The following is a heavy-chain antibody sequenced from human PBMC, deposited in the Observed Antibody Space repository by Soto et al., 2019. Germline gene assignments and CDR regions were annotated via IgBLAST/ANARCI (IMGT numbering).Heavy chain of an antibody. CDR3: ALLMGEYCTNGVCYTGRP. V-gene: IGHV1-8*01. CDR1: GYTFTSYD. D-gene: IGHD2-8*01. CDR2: MNPNSGNT. J-gene: IGHJ5*02. Sequence: QVQLVQSGAEVKKPGASVKVSCKSSGYTFTSYDINWVRQSTGQGLECMGWMNPNSGNTGYAQKFQGRVTMTRNTSISTAYMELSSLRSEDTAVYYCALLMGEYCTNGVCYTGRPWGQGTLVTVSS.